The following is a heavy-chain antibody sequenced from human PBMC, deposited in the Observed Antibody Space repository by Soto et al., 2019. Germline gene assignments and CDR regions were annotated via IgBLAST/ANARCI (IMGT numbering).Heavy chain of an antibody. CDR3: ARSRVRRGAFDI. D-gene: IGHD1-1*01. V-gene: IGHV3-48*03. CDR1: GFTFSSYE. CDR2: ISSSGSTI. Sequence: EVQLLESGGGLVQPGGSLRLSCAASGFTFSSYEMNWVRQAPGKGLEWVSYISSSGSTIYYADSVKGRFTISRDNAKNSLYLQMNSLRAEDTAVYYCARSRVRRGAFDIWGQGTMVTVSS. J-gene: IGHJ3*02.